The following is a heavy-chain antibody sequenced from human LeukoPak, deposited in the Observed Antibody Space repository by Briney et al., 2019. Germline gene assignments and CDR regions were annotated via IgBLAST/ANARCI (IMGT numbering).Heavy chain of an antibody. CDR1: GYTFTGYY. V-gene: IGHV1-2*02. Sequence: VASVKVSCKASGYTFTGYYMHWVRQAPGQGLEWMGWINPNSGGTNYAQKFQGRVTMTRDTSISTAYMELSRLRSDDTAVYYCARDQSGYFGGWYRRDWFDPWGQGTLVTVSS. J-gene: IGHJ5*02. D-gene: IGHD6-19*01. CDR3: ARDQSGYFGGWYRRDWFDP. CDR2: INPNSGGT.